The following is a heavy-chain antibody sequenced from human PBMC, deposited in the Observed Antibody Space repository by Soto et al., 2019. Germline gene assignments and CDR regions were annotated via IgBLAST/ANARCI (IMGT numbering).Heavy chain of an antibody. CDR2: TYYRSRWYH. CDR1: GDSVSDNTAA. Sequence: QVQLQQSGPGLVKPSQTLSLTCAISGDSVSDNTAAWNWIRQSPSRGLEWLGRTYYRSRWYHDYAISVRSRRILRPDTAKNQFSLQLISVTPEDTAVYYCARDGGIALTTFDFWGQGSLVTVSS. V-gene: IGHV6-1*01. J-gene: IGHJ4*02. CDR3: ARDGGIALTTFDF. D-gene: IGHD4-17*01.